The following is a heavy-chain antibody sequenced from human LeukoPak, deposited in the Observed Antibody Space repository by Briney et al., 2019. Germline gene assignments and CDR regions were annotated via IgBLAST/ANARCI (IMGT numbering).Heavy chain of an antibody. V-gene: IGHV1-24*01. CDR1: GYTLTELS. Sequence: ASVKVSCKVSGYTLTELSMHWVRQAPGKGLEWMGGFDPEDGETIYAQKFQGRVTMTEDTSTDTAYMELSSLGSEDTAVYYCATGLLNYGSGGYGYYYYYYGMDVWGQGTTVTVSS. D-gene: IGHD3-10*01. CDR3: ATGLLNYGSGGYGYYYYYYGMDV. CDR2: FDPEDGET. J-gene: IGHJ6*02.